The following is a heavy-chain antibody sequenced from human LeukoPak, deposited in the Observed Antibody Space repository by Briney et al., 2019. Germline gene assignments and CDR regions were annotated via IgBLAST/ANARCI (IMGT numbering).Heavy chain of an antibody. V-gene: IGHV3-23*01. CDR3: AKDQWIVAGTAFDY. D-gene: IGHD6-19*01. CDR1: GFTFSSYA. J-gene: IGHJ4*02. Sequence: GGSLRLSCAASGFTFSSYAMHWVRQAPGKGLEWVSAISGSGGSTYYADSVKGRFTISRDNSKNTLYPQMNSLRAEDTAVYYCAKDQWIVAGTAFDYWGQGTLVTVSS. CDR2: ISGSGGST.